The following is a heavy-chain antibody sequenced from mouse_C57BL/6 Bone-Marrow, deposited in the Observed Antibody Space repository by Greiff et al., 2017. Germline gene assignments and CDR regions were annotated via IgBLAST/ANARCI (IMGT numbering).Heavy chain of an antibody. D-gene: IGHD1-1*01. V-gene: IGHV1-9*01. CDR1: GYTFTGYW. CDR3: ARQNYYYGSSYTWFAY. CDR2: ILPGSGST. Sequence: VKLVESGAELMKPGASVKLSCKATGYTFTGYWIEWVKQRPGHGLEWIGEILPGSGSTNYNEKFKGKATFTADTSSNTAYMQLSSLTTEDSAIYYCARQNYYYGSSYTWFAYWGQGTLVTVSA. J-gene: IGHJ3*01.